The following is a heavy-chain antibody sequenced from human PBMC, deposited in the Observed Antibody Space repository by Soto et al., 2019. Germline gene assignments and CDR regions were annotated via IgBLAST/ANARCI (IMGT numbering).Heavy chain of an antibody. CDR1: GFTFSSYS. J-gene: IGHJ4*02. CDR2: ISSSSSYI. CDR3: ARERGHDYIWGSYRTFDDY. Sequence: GGSLRLSCAASGFTFSSYSMNWVRQAPGKGLEWVSSISSSSSYIYYADSVKGRFTISRDNAKNSLYLQMNSLRAEDTAVYYCARERGHDYIWGSYRTFDDYWGQGTLVTVSS. V-gene: IGHV3-21*01. D-gene: IGHD3-16*02.